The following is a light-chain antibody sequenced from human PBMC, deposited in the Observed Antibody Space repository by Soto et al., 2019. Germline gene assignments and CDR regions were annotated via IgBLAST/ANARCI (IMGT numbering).Light chain of an antibody. CDR2: AAS. CDR1: QNINNY. CDR3: QLSYSTPIT. Sequence: DIQMTQSPSSLSASVGDRVTITCQASQNINNYLNWYQQKPGRAPKLLIYAASSLQSGVPSTFSGSGSGTDFTLTISSLQPEDFATYYCQLSYSTPITFGPGTKVDIK. J-gene: IGKJ3*01. V-gene: IGKV1-39*01.